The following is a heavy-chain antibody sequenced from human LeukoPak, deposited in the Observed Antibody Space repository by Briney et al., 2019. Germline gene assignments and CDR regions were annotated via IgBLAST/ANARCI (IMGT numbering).Heavy chain of an antibody. CDR3: AREGAVYYDSSGPWFHP. CDR2: ISGYNGKT. V-gene: IGHV1-18*01. J-gene: IGHJ5*02. Sequence: ASVKVSCTASGYTFTSYCNSLVRQGPGQGLELMGLISGYNGKTNYARKLQGRVTMTTDTSTSTAYMELGSLRSGETAVYYCAREGAVYYDSSGPWFHPWGQGNLV. D-gene: IGHD3-22*01. CDR1: GYTFTSYC.